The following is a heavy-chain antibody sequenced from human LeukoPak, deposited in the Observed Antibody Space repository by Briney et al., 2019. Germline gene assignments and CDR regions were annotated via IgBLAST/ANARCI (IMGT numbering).Heavy chain of an antibody. CDR3: ARLAAPLQTDIVATTYYFDY. Sequence: SETLSLTCAVYGGSFSGYYWSWIRQPAGKGLEWIGRIYTSGSTNYNPSLKSRVTISVDTSKNQFSLKLSSVTAADTAVYYCARLAAPLQTDIVATTYYFDYWGQGTLVTVSS. D-gene: IGHD5-12*01. CDR1: GGSFSGYY. V-gene: IGHV4-59*10. J-gene: IGHJ4*02. CDR2: IYTSGST.